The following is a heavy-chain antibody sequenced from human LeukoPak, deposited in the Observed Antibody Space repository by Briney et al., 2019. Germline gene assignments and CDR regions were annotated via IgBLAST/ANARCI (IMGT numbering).Heavy chain of an antibody. CDR1: GGSFSGYY. J-gene: IGHJ4*02. D-gene: IGHD3-22*01. V-gene: IGHV4-34*01. CDR3: ARKSYYDSSGYYYGGYYFDY. CDR2: INHSGST. Sequence: SETLSLTCAVYGGSFSGYYWSWIRQPPGKGLEWIGEINHSGSTNYNPSLKSRVTISVDTSKNQFSLKLSSVTAADTAVYYCARKSYYDSSGYYYGGYYFDYWGQGTLVTASS.